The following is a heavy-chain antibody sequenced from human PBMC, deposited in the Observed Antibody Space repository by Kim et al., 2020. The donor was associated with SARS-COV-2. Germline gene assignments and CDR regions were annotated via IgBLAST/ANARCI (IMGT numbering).Heavy chain of an antibody. J-gene: IGHJ4*02. Sequence: ASVKVSSKASGYTFSSNAMNWVRQAPGQGPEWMGWINTNTGNPTYAQGFAGRYVFSLDTSVSTAYLQINNLKAEDSAVYYCAAWRPPDSVYCSTSSCQVIYYFDYWGQGTLVTVSS. CDR1: GYTFSSNA. CDR3: AAWRPPDSVYCSTSSCQVIYYFDY. CDR2: INTNTGNP. D-gene: IGHD2-2*01. V-gene: IGHV7-4-1*02.